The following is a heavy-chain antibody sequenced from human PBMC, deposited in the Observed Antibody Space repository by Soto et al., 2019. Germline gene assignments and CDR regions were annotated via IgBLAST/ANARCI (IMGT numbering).Heavy chain of an antibody. CDR2: IIPIFGTT. V-gene: IGHV1-69*06. J-gene: IGHJ6*02. CDR1: GGTFSRYA. D-gene: IGHD2-15*01. CDR3: TTRGGQDV. Sequence: GASVKVSCKASGGTFSRYAVSWVRQAPGQGLEWMGGIIPIFGTTNYAQKFQGRVTITADKSTSTAYMELSSLTPEDSAVYYCTTRGGQDVWGQGTTVTVSS.